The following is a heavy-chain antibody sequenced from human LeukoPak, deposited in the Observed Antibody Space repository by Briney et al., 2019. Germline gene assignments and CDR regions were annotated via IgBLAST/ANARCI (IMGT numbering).Heavy chain of an antibody. D-gene: IGHD6-13*01. Sequence: PRGSLRLSCAASGLTFYDYGVSWVRQTPGKGLERVSGINGNGGSTGYADSVKGRFAISRDNAKISLYLQMNSLRAEDTALYYCAKAAAGYWYFDLWGRGTLVTVSS. V-gene: IGHV3-20*04. CDR1: GLTFYDYG. J-gene: IGHJ2*01. CDR3: AKAAAGYWYFDL. CDR2: INGNGGST.